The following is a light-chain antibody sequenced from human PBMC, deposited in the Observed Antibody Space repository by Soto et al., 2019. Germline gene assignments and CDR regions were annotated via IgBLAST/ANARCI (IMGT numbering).Light chain of an antibody. J-gene: IGKJ4*01. CDR1: QSVSSSY. V-gene: IGKV3-20*01. Sequence: EIVLTQSPGTLSLSPGERATLSCRASQSVSSSYLAWYQQKPGQAPRLLIYGASSRATGIPDRFSGSGSGTDFTLTISRLEPEDYAVYYCQQYCRSPQTFGGGTKVEIK. CDR3: QQYCRSPQT. CDR2: GAS.